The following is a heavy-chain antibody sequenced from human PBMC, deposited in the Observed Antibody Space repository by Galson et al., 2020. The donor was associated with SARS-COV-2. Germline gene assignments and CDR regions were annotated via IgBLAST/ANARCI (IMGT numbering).Heavy chain of an antibody. CDR2: IIPIFGTA. Sequence: SVKVSCKASGGTFSSYAISWVRQAPGQGLEWMGGIIPIFGTANYAQKFQGRVTITADESTSTAYMELSSLRSEDTAVYYCARGGWELQRGFYYYYYMDVWGKGTTVTVSS. CDR1: GGTFSSYA. CDR3: ARGGWELQRGFYYYYYMDV. J-gene: IGHJ6*03. V-gene: IGHV1-69*13. D-gene: IGHD1-26*01.